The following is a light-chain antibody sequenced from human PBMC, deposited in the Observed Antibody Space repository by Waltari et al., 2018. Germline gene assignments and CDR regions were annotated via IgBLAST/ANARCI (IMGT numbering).Light chain of an antibody. CDR1: QSLLHSNGNTY. J-gene: IGKJ4*01. CDR3: MQALQNPPT. V-gene: IGKV2-29*02. Sequence: DIVMTQTPLSLPVTPGEPASISCRSSQSLLHSNGNTYLYWYLQKPGQPPRLLIYRVSNRFSGVPDRFSGSGSGTDFTLKISRVEAEDVGVYYCMQALQNPPTFGGGTKVEIK. CDR2: RVS.